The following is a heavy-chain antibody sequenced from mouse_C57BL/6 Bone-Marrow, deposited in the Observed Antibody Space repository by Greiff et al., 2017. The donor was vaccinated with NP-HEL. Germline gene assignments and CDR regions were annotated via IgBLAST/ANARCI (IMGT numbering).Heavy chain of an antibody. CDR1: GYTFTSYG. D-gene: IGHD2-3*01. V-gene: IGHV1-81*01. CDR3: ARTYDGYYEGWFAY. Sequence: QVQLKQSGAELARPGASVKLSCKASGYTFTSYGISWVQQRPGQGLEWIGEIYPSSGYTYYNEKFKGKATLTADKSSSPAYMELRSLTSEDSAVYFCARTYDGYYEGWFAYWGQGTLVTVSA. J-gene: IGHJ3*01. CDR2: IYPSSGYT.